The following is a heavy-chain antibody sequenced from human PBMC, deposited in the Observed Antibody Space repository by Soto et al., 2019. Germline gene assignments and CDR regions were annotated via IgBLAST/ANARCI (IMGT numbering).Heavy chain of an antibody. CDR1: GYTFTSYY. V-gene: IGHV1-46*01. CDR2: INPSGGST. Sequence: GASVKVSCKASGYTFTSYYMHWVRQAPGQGLEWMGIINPSGGSTSYAQKFQGRVTMTRDTSTSTVYMELSSLRSEDTAVYYCARDWPPFYGDYANDAFDIWGKGTMVPVSS. CDR3: ARDWPPFYGDYANDAFDI. D-gene: IGHD4-17*01. J-gene: IGHJ3*02.